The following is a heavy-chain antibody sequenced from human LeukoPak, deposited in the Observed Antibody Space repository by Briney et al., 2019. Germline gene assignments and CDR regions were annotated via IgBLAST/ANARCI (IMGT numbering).Heavy chain of an antibody. CDR1: GFTFKNAW. J-gene: IGHJ4*02. Sequence: GGSLRLSCAASGFTFKNAWVSWVRLAPGKGLEWVSAFGGSGGGTYYADSVKGRFTISRDNSKNTLYLQMNSLRAEDTAVYYCAKHMAVGTFDYWGQGTLVTVSS. CDR3: AKHMAVGTFDY. CDR2: FGGSGGGT. D-gene: IGHD1-26*01. V-gene: IGHV3-23*01.